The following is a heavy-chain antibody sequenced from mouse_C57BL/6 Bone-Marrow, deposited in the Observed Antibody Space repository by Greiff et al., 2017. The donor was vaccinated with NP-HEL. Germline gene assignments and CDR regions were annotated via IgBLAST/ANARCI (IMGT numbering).Heavy chain of an antibody. CDR3: ARRGPHYYGSSYPYYFDY. J-gene: IGHJ2*01. CDR2: IYPRDGST. V-gene: IGHV1-85*01. Sequence: VQLQQSGPELVKPGASVKLSCKASGYTFTSYDINWVKQRPGQGLEWIGWIYPRDGSTKYNEKFKGKATLTVDTSSSTAYMELHSLTSEDSAVYFCARRGPHYYGSSYPYYFDYWGQGTTLTVSS. D-gene: IGHD1-1*01. CDR1: GYTFTSYD.